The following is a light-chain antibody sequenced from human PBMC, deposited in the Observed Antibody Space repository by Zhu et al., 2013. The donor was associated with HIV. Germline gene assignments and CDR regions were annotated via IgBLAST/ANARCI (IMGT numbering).Light chain of an antibody. CDR2: GNS. CDR1: RSNIGAGYD. Sequence: QSVLTQPPSVSGAPGQRVTISCTGSRSNIGAGYDVHWYQHLPGTAPKLLIYGNSNRPSGVPARFSASKSGTSASLAITGLRAEDEADYYCQSYDTTLSSYVFGTGTTVTVL. J-gene: IGLJ1*01. V-gene: IGLV1-40*01. CDR3: QSYDTTLSSYV.